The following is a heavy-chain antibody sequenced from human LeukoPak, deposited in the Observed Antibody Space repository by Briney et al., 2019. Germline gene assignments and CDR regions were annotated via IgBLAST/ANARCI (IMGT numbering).Heavy chain of an antibody. CDR1: GVSISSGGYY. D-gene: IGHD6-13*01. J-gene: IGHJ4*02. V-gene: IGHV4-31*03. Sequence: SETLSLTCTVSGVSISSGGYYWSWIRQHPGKGLEWIGYIYYSGSTYYNPSLKSRVTISVDTSKNQFSLKLSSVTAADTAVYYCASSWGYSSRSFDYWGQGTLVTVSS. CDR2: IYYSGST. CDR3: ASSWGYSSRSFDY.